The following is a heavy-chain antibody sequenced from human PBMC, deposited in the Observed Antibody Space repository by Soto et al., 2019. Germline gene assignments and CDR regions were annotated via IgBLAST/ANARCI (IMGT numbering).Heavy chain of an antibody. Sequence: QVQLQESGPGLVKPSQTLSLTCTVSGGSISSGGYYWTWLRQHTGKDLAWFGYNYYSGITYYNPSRKSRVTISLDTSTNQFSLKLSSVTAADTAVYYCARGSSIAGRYYGMDVWGQGTTVTVSS. CDR3: ARGSSIAGRYYGMDV. D-gene: IGHD6-6*01. J-gene: IGHJ6*02. CDR2: NYYSGIT. CDR1: GGSISSGGYY. V-gene: IGHV4-31*03.